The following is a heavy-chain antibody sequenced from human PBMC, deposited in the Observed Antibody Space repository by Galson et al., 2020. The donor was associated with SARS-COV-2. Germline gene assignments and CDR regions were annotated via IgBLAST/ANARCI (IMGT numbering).Heavy chain of an antibody. CDR3: ARGKQYQSLLNFFDY. CDR2: VSYSGST. CDR1: GGSVSGGAYY. J-gene: IGHJ4*02. V-gene: IGHV4-31*03. Sequence: ASETLSLKCTVSGGSVSGGAYYWSWIRQHPEKGLEWIGFVSYSGSTYYNPSLRSRLTISADTSKNQFSLRLKSVTAADTAVYYCARGKQYQSLLNFFDYWGQGTLVTVSS. D-gene: IGHD2-2*01.